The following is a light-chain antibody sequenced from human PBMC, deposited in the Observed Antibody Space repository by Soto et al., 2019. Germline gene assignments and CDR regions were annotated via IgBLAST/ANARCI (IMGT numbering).Light chain of an antibody. V-gene: IGKV1-39*01. J-gene: IGKJ5*01. CDR2: DSS. Sequence: DIRMSLSPSTLFASVGDRVTITCRASQSVRNWLAWYQQKPGRAPQLLIYDSSTLEPGVPSRFSGSGSGTDFTLTISSLQPEDFETYYCQQSYRTPPITCGQGT. CDR3: QQSYRTPPIT. CDR1: QSVRNW.